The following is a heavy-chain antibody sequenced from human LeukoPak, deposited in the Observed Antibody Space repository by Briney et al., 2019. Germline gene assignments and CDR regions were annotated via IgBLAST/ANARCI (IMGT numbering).Heavy chain of an antibody. V-gene: IGHV3-21*01. CDR1: GFTFSSYS. J-gene: IGHJ3*02. Sequence: KPGGSQRLSCAASGFTFSSYSMNWVRQAPGKGLEWVSSISSSSSYIYYADSVKGRFTISRDNAKNSLYLQMNSLRAEDTAVYYCARSSPHCSSTSCYNDAFDIWGQGTMVTVSS. CDR3: ARSSPHCSSTSCYNDAFDI. CDR2: ISSSSSYI. D-gene: IGHD2-2*02.